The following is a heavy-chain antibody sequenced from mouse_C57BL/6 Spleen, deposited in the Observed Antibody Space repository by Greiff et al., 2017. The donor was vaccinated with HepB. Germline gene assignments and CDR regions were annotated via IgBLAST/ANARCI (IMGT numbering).Heavy chain of an antibody. CDR3: AREDGSSLFDY. J-gene: IGHJ2*01. Sequence: VQLQQPGAELVKPGASVKLSCKASGYTFTSYWMHWVKQRPGQGLEWIGMIHPNSGSTNYNEKFKSKATLTVDKSSSTAYMQLSSLTSEDSAVYYCAREDGSSLFDYWGQGTTLTVSS. D-gene: IGHD1-1*01. CDR2: IHPNSGST. V-gene: IGHV1-64*01. CDR1: GYTFTSYW.